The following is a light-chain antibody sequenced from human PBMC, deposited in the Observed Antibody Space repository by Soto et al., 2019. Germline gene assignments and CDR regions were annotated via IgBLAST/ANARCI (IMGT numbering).Light chain of an antibody. CDR3: QQYNNWPKT. CDR2: GAS. V-gene: IGKV3-15*01. J-gene: IGKJ1*01. CDR1: QSVSSN. Sequence: EIVMTQSPATLSVSPGERATLSCRASQSVSSNLAGYQQKPGQAPRLLIFGASTRATVIQDRFSGSGSGTEFTLTISSLQSEDFAVYYCQQYNNWPKTFGQGTKVEI.